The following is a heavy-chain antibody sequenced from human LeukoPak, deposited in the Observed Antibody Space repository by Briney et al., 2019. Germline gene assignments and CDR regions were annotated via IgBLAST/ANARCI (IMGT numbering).Heavy chain of an antibody. V-gene: IGHV4-39*01. D-gene: IGHD2-2*01. Sequence: PSETLSLTCTVFGGSISSSSYYWGWIRQPPGKGLEWIGSIYYSGSTYYNPSLKSRVTISVDTSKNQFSLKLSSVTAADTAAYYCAIVPPVPAAPFDYWGQGTLVTVSS. CDR3: AIVPPVPAAPFDY. CDR2: IYYSGST. CDR1: GGSISSSSYY. J-gene: IGHJ4*02.